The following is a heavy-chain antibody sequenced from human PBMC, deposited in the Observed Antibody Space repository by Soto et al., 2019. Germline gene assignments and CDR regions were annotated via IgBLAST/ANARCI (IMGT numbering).Heavy chain of an antibody. V-gene: IGHV1-18*04. D-gene: IGHD3-22*01. CDR3: ARVPLYYYDSSGTVDY. CDR1: GYTFTSYG. Sequence: RASVKVSCKASGYTFTSYGISWVRQAPGQGLEWMGWISAYNGNTNYAQKLQGRVTMTTDTSTSTAYMELRSLRSDDTAVYYCARVPLYYYDSSGTVDYWGQGTLVTVSS. CDR2: ISAYNGNT. J-gene: IGHJ4*02.